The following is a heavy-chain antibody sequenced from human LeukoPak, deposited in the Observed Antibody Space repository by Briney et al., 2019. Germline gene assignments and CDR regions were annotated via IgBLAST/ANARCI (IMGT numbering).Heavy chain of an antibody. V-gene: IGHV4-30-2*01. CDR1: GGSISSGGYS. J-gene: IGHJ1*01. CDR2: IYHSGST. Sequence: SETLSLTCAVSGGSISSGGYSWSWIRQPPGKGLEWIGYIYHSGSTYYNPSLKSRVTISVDRSKDQFSLKLSSVTAADTAVYYCARGGPYCGGDCSAFEYFQHWGQGTLVTVSS. D-gene: IGHD2-21*02. CDR3: ARGGPYCGGDCSAFEYFQH.